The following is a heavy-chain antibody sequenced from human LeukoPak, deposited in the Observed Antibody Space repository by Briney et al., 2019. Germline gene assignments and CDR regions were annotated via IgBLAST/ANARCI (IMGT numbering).Heavy chain of an antibody. CDR3: ARKGRDGYNYFDY. CDR2: IYPGDSDT. D-gene: IGHD5-24*01. V-gene: IGHV5-51*01. CDR1: GYSFTSYW. Sequence: GESLKISCKGSGYSFTSYWIGWVRPMPGKGLEWMGTIYPGDSDTRYSPSFQGQVTISADKSISTAYLQWSSLKASDTAMYYCARKGRDGYNYFDYWGQGTLVTVSS. J-gene: IGHJ4*02.